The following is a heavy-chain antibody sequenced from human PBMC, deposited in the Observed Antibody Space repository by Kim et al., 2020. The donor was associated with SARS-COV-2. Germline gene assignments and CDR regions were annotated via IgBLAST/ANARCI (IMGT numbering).Heavy chain of an antibody. CDR2: IYHSGST. Sequence: SETLSLTCAVSGGSISSGGYSWSWIRQPPGKGLEWIGYIYHSGSTYYNPSLKSRVTISVDRSKNQFSLKLSSVTAADTAVYYCARVIPRRGHSSSSLYYYGMDVWGQGTMVTVSS. J-gene: IGHJ6*02. CDR3: ARVIPRRGHSSSSLYYYGMDV. D-gene: IGHD6-6*01. CDR1: GGSISSGGYS. V-gene: IGHV4-30-2*01.